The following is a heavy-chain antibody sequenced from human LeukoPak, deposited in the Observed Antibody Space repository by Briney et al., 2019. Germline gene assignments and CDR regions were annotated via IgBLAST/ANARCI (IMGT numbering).Heavy chain of an antibody. CDR1: GYTFTSYG. V-gene: IGHV1-18*04. Sequence: ASVKVSCKASGYTFTSYGISWVRQAPGQGLEWMGWISAYYGNTNYAQKLQGRVTMTTDTSTSTAYMELRSLRSDDTAVYYCARDWGSAVAGTGHFDYWGQGTLVTVSS. CDR2: ISAYYGNT. J-gene: IGHJ4*02. D-gene: IGHD6-19*01. CDR3: ARDWGSAVAGTGHFDY.